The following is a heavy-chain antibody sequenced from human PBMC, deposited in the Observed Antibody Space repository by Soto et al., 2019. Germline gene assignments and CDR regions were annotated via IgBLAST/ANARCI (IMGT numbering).Heavy chain of an antibody. Sequence: SETLSLTCTVSGGSISSYYWSWIRQPPGKGLEWIGYIYYSGSTNYNPSLKSRVTISVDTSKNQFSLKLSSVTAADKSVYYCARKVPAANAYYLYYMDVWAKATTVTVSS. D-gene: IGHD2-2*01. CDR3: ARKVPAANAYYLYYMDV. V-gene: IGHV4-59*01. J-gene: IGHJ6*03. CDR2: IYYSGST. CDR1: GGSISSYY.